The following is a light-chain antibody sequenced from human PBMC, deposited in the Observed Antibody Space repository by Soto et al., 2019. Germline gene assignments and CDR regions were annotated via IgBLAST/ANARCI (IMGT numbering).Light chain of an antibody. CDR2: DAS. CDR1: QSIRTW. CDR3: QQSSSSPWT. V-gene: IGKV1-5*01. Sequence: DSQITPSSSTLSASVGDRVTISCPASQSIRTWLAWYQQKPGRAPKLLIYDASNLESGVPSRFSGGGSGTDFTLTINSLQPEDFATYYCQQSSSSPWTFGQGTKVDIK. J-gene: IGKJ1*01.